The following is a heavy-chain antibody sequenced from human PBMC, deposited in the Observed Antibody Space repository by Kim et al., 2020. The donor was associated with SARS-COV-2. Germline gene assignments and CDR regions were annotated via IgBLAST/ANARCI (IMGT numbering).Heavy chain of an antibody. Sequence: TYYADSVKGRLTISRDNSKNSLYLQMNSLRTEDTALYYCAKAYSSGWLDYWGQGTLVTVSS. D-gene: IGHD6-19*01. V-gene: IGHV3-43*01. J-gene: IGHJ4*02. CDR3: AKAYSSGWLDY. CDR2: T.